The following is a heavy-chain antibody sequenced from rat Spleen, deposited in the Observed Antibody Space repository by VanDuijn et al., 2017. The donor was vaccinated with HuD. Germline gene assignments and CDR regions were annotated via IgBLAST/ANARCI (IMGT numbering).Heavy chain of an antibody. CDR1: GFTFSNYY. D-gene: IGHD1-12*01. V-gene: IGHV5-25*01. CDR3: TRDGYYYDRAPYYFDY. J-gene: IGHJ2*01. Sequence: EVQLVESGGGLVQPGRSMKLSCAASGFTFSNYYMAWVRQAPTKGLEWVAFISTGGGNTYYRDSVKGRFTVSRDNAKSTLYLQMDSLRSEDTATYYCTRDGYYYDRAPYYFDYWGQGVMVTVSS. CDR2: ISTGGGNT.